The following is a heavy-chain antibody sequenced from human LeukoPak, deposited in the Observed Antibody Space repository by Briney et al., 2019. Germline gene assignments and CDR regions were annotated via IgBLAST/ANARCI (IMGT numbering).Heavy chain of an antibody. D-gene: IGHD1-26*01. CDR3: ARPGGIYSENWFAP. CDR1: GFNFSWYW. V-gene: IGHV3-7*01. Sequence: GGSLRLACAASGFNFSWYWMTWVRQAPGKGIEWVANINQEANEIYYVDSVKGRFTISRDNTHNSLYLQMNSLRSEDTAVYYCARPGGIYSENWFAPWGQGTLVTVSS. CDR2: INQEANEI. J-gene: IGHJ5*02.